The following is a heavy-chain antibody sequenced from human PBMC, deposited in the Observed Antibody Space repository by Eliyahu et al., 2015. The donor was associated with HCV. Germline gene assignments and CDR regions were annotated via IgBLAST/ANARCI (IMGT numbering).Heavy chain of an antibody. CDR3: AKEVSGGWHSFDY. CDR2: ISYDGSNK. Sequence: SSYGMHWVRQAPGKGLEWVAVISYDGSNKYYADSVKGRFTISRDNSKNTLYLQMNSLRAEDTAVYYCAKEVSGGWHSFDYWGQGTLVTVSS. V-gene: IGHV3-30*18. CDR1: SSYG. D-gene: IGHD2-15*01. J-gene: IGHJ4*02.